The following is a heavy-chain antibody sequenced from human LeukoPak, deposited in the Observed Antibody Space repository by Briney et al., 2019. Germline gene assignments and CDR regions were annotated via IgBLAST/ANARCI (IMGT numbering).Heavy chain of an antibody. J-gene: IGHJ6*03. CDR1: GFTFSSYW. CDR2: IKQDGSEK. D-gene: IGHD6-13*01. V-gene: IGHV3-7*03. Sequence: PGGSLRLSCAASGFTFSSYWMSWVRQAPGKGLEWVANIKQDGSEKYYVDSVKGRFTISRDNAKNSLYLQMNSLRAEDTALYYCARVAAMYSSSWYGSEGYYYYYMDVWGKGTTVTVSS. CDR3: ARVAAMYSSSWYGSEGYYYYYMDV.